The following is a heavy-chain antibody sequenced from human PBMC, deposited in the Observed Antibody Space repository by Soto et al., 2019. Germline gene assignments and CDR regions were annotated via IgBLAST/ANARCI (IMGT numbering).Heavy chain of an antibody. J-gene: IGHJ5*02. V-gene: IGHV1-58*01. D-gene: IGHD6-25*01. CDR1: GFTFTSSA. CDR3: AADQFLRRLPSYNWLDP. Sequence: ASVKVSCKASGFTFTSSAVQWVRQARGQRLEWIGWIVVGSGNTNYAQKFQERVTITRDMSTSTAYMELSSLRSEDTAVYYCAADQFLRRLPSYNWLDPWGQGTLVTVYS. CDR2: IVVGSGNT.